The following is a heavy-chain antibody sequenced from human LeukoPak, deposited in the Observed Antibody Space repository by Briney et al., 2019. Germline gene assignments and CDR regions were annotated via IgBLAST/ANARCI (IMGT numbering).Heavy chain of an antibody. CDR3: ARVGNVYEWFDP. CDR2: IYYSGST. D-gene: IGHD2-8*01. CDR1: GGSISSYY. J-gene: IGHJ5*02. Sequence: PSETLSLTCTVSGGSISSYYWSWIRQPPGKGLEWIGYIYYSGSTNYNPSLKSRVTISVDTSKNQFSLKLTSVTAADRAVYYCARVGNVYEWFDPWGQGTLVTVSS. V-gene: IGHV4-59*12.